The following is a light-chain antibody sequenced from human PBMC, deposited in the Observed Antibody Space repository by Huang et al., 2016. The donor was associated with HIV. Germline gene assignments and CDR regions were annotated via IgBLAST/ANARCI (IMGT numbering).Light chain of an antibody. CDR2: GAS. V-gene: IGKV3-15*01. Sequence: EVVMTQSPATLSLSPGERATLSCSASQSVSTNLAWYQQKPGQAPRLLSDGASTRATGIPGRFSGSGSGTEFTLTISSLQSEDFVVYYCQQYYNWPPYTFGQGTKLEIK. CDR1: QSVSTN. CDR3: QQYYNWPPYT. J-gene: IGKJ2*01.